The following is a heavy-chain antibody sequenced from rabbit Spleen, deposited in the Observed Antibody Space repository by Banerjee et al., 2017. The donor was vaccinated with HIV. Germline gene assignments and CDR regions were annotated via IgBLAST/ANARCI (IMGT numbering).Heavy chain of an antibody. CDR2: INASTGKP. V-gene: IGHV1S45*01. J-gene: IGHJ4*01. D-gene: IGHD2-1*01. CDR1: GLDFSSSYW. Sequence: QEQLEESGGDLVKPGTSLTLTCKASGLDFSSSYWKCWVRQAPGKGLQWIACINASTGKPVYATWASGRFTISRTSSTTVTLRMTSLTAADRATYFCARDLVGVIGWNFYLWGQGTLVTVS. CDR3: ARDLVGVIGWNFYL.